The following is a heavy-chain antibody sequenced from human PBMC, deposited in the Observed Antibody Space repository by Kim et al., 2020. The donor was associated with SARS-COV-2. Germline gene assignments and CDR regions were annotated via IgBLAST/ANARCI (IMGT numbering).Heavy chain of an antibody. Sequence: SETLSLTCTVSGGSISSGGYYWSWIRQHPGKGLEWIGYIYYSGSTYYNPSLKSRVTISVDTSKNQFSLKLSSVTAADTAVYYCATGIAAAGPAYWGQGTLVTVSS. D-gene: IGHD6-13*01. CDR3: ATGIAAAGPAY. CDR1: GGSISSGGYY. CDR2: IYYSGST. V-gene: IGHV4-31*03. J-gene: IGHJ4*02.